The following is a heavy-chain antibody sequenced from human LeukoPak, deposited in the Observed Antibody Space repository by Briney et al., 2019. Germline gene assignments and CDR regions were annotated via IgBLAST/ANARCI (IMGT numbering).Heavy chain of an antibody. CDR2: IRYDGSNK. CDR1: GFTFSSYG. CDR3: AKSSGTDYYGSGSYPDY. Sequence: GGSLRLSCAASGFTFSSYGMHWARQAPGKGLEWVAFIRYDGSNKYYADSVKGRFTISRDNSKNTLYLQMNSLRAEDTAVYYCAKSSGTDYYGSGSYPDYWGQGTLVTVSS. V-gene: IGHV3-30*02. J-gene: IGHJ4*02. D-gene: IGHD3-10*01.